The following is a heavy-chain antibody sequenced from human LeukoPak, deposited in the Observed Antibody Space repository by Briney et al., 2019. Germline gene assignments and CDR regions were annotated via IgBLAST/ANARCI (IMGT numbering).Heavy chain of an antibody. CDR1: GYTFTSYG. CDR2: ISAYNGNT. V-gene: IGHV1-18*01. CDR3: ARGYYDSSGYYCRYSDY. Sequence: GASVKVSCKASGYTFTSYGISWVRQAAGKGLEWMGCISAYNGNTNYVQKLQGRVTMTTDTSTSTAYMELRSLRSDDTAVYYCARGYYDSSGYYCRYSDYWGQGTLVTVSS. J-gene: IGHJ4*02. D-gene: IGHD3-22*01.